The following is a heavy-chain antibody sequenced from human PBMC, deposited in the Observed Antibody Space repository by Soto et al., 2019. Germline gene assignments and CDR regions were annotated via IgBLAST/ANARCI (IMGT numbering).Heavy chain of an antibody. J-gene: IGHJ4*02. CDR3: ARGHWNYPTGLTN. D-gene: IGHD1-7*01. Sequence: SETLSLTCAVYGGSFSGYYWSWIRQPPGKGLEWIGEINHSGSTNYNPSLKSRVTISVDTSKNQFSLKLSSVTAADTAVYYCARGHWNYPTGLTNWGQGTLVTVSS. CDR2: INHSGST. V-gene: IGHV4-34*01. CDR1: GGSFSGYY.